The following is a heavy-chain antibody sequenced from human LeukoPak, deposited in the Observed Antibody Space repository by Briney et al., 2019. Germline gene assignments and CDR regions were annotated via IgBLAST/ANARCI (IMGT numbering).Heavy chain of an antibody. CDR2: ISHAENYK. CDR1: GFKFSSYG. Sequence: GRSMRLSCAASGFKFSSYGMHWVSQAPGKVLEWVSHISHAENYKYYTDPVNGHITNSREYSRSALFMQVKSLRVEDTAVYYCAKEWKWELLLVGGRDFLYGMNVWGQGTTVTVSS. J-gene: IGHJ6*02. CDR3: AKEWKWELLLVGGRDFLYGMNV. V-gene: IGHV3-30*18. D-gene: IGHD1-26*01.